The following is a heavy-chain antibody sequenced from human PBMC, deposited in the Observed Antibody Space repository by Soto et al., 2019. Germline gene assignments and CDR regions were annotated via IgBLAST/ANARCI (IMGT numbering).Heavy chain of an antibody. D-gene: IGHD5-12*01. CDR2: IWYDGSNK. V-gene: IGHV3-33*01. J-gene: IGHJ6*03. CDR1: GFTFSSYG. CDR3: ARDLNIVALNYYMDV. Sequence: GGSLRLSCAASGFTFSSYGMHWVRQAPGKGLEWVAVIWYDGSNKYYADSVKGRFTISRDNSKNTLYLQMNSLRAEDTAVYYCARDLNIVALNYYMDVWGKGTTVTVSS.